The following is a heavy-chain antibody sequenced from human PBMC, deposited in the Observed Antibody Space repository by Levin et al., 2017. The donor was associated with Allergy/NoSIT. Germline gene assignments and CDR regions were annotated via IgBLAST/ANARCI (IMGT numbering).Heavy chain of an antibody. Sequence: SETLSLTCAVYGGSFSGYYWSWIRQPPGKGLEWIGEINHSGSTNYNPSLKSRVTISVDTSKNQFSLKLSSVTAADTAVYYCARGWGYYYDSSGYPPWGQGTLVTVSS. CDR3: ARGWGYYYDSSGYPP. J-gene: IGHJ5*02. V-gene: IGHV4-34*01. D-gene: IGHD3-22*01. CDR2: INHSGST. CDR1: GGSFSGYY.